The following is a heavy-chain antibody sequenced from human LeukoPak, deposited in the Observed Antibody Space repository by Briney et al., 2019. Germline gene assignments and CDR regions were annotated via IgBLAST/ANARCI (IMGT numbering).Heavy chain of an antibody. V-gene: IGHV3-48*03. Sequence: AGSLRLSCAASGLTFSSYEMNWVRQAPGKGLEWVSYISTSGRTTYYADSVKGRFTISRDNAKNSLYLQMKSLRAEDTAVYYCARVPYGGVYWYFDLWGRGTLVTVSS. D-gene: IGHD3-10*01. CDR1: GLTFSSYE. CDR2: ISTSGRTT. CDR3: ARVPYGGVYWYFDL. J-gene: IGHJ2*01.